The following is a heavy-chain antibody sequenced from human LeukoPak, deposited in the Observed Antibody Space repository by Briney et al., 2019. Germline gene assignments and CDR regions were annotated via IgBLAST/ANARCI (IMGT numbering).Heavy chain of an antibody. CDR2: ISGSGGST. J-gene: IGHJ4*02. Sequence: GGSLRLSCAASGFTFSSYAMSWVRQAPGKGLEWVSAISGSGGSTYYADSVKGWFTISRDNSKNTLYLQMNSLRAEDTAVYYCATVVTPYLNYFDYWGQGTLVTVSS. V-gene: IGHV3-23*01. CDR1: GFTFSSYA. CDR3: ATVVTPYLNYFDY. D-gene: IGHD4-23*01.